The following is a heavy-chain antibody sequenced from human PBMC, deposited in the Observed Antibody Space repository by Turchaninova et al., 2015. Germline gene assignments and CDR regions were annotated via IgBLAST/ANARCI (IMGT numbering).Heavy chain of an antibody. CDR2: ISWNSNNI. J-gene: IGHJ2*01. CDR3: ARKSIPRGSGTSIYWNFDL. Sequence: GESGGDLVQPGRSLRLSCAASGFTFDDFAIHWVRQAPGKGLEWVSGISWNSNNIVYADSVRGRFTISRDNAKNSLYLQKSILRTEDTALFYCARKSIPRGSGTSIYWNFDLWGRGTLVTVSS. V-gene: IGHV3-9*01. CDR1: GFTFDDFA. D-gene: IGHD3-10*01.